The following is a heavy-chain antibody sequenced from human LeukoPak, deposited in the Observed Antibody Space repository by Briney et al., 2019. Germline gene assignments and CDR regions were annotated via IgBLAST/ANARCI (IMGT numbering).Heavy chain of an antibody. Sequence: PGGSLRLSCTASGFTFSGYATSCVRQARGKGLEWVSTMSRSGSSTYYADSVKGRFTISRDNFKNTLFLQMNSLRADDTAVYYCAKDPELTLKSYFDLWGRGALVTVSS. CDR1: GFTFSGYA. CDR3: AKDPELTLKSYFDL. J-gene: IGHJ2*01. D-gene: IGHD1-14*01. CDR2: MSRSGSST. V-gene: IGHV3-23*01.